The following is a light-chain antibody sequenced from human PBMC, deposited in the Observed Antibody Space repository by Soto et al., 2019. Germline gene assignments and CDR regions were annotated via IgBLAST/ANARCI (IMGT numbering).Light chain of an antibody. Sequence: EIVLTQSPGTLSLSPGERATLSCRASQSVSSSYLAWYQQKPGQAPRLLIYGASSRATGIPDRFSGSGSGTHFTLTIRRLEPEDFAVYYSQQYGSSPETFGQGTKVDIK. CDR3: QQYGSSPET. CDR1: QSVSSSY. J-gene: IGKJ1*01. V-gene: IGKV3-20*01. CDR2: GAS.